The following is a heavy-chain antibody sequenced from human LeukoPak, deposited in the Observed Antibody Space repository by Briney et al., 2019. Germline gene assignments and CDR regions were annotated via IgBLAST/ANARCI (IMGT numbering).Heavy chain of an antibody. V-gene: IGHV4-34*01. CDR2: INHSGST. Sequence: SETLSLTCAVYGGSSSGYYWSWIRQPPGKGLEWIGEINHSGSTNYNPSLKSRVTISVGTSKNQFSLKLSTVTAADTAVYYCARGRNALLWFGELFKKNWFDPWGQGTLVTVSS. J-gene: IGHJ5*02. CDR1: GGSSSGYY. D-gene: IGHD3-10*01. CDR3: ARGRNALLWFGELFKKNWFDP.